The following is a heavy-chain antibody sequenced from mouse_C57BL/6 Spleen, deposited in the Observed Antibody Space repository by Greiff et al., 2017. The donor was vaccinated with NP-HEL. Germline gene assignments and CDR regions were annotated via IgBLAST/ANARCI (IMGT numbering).Heavy chain of an antibody. V-gene: IGHV5-4*01. CDR3: ARERAYDYYAMDY. CDR1: GFTFSSYA. J-gene: IGHJ4*01. D-gene: IGHD6-5*01. Sequence: EVMLVESGGGLVKPGGSLKLSCAASGFTFSSYAMSWVRQTPGKRLEWVATISDGGSYTYYPDNVKGRFTISRDNAKNNLYLQMSHLKSEDTATDYCARERAYDYYAMDYWGQGTSVTVSS. CDR2: ISDGGSYT.